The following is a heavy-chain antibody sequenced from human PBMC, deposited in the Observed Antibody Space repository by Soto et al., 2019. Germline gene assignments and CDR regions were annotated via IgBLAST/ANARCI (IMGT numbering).Heavy chain of an antibody. J-gene: IGHJ4*02. CDR1: GGYISSGGNY. D-gene: IGHD2-8*01. Sequence: LSLTCSVSGGYISSGGNYWSWIRQHPGKGLEWIGFIYYTGHTKYNAALKSRASISADMSENQFSLTLTSVTAADTAVYYCAREDINESFFDYWGPGTLVTVSS. CDR3: AREDINESFFDY. CDR2: IYYTGHT. V-gene: IGHV4-31*03.